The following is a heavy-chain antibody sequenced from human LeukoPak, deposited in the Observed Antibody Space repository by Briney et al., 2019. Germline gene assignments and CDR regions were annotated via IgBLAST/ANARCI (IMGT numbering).Heavy chain of an antibody. J-gene: IGHJ5*02. CDR3: ARHSPYYGSGSYYQP. Sequence: SETLSLTCTVSGGSISRYYWSWIRQPPGKGLEWIGYIYYSGSTNYNPSLKSRVTISVDTSKNQFSLKLSSVTAADTAVYYCARHSPYYGSGSYYQPWGQGTLVTVSS. D-gene: IGHD3-10*01. CDR2: IYYSGST. CDR1: GGSISRYY. V-gene: IGHV4-59*08.